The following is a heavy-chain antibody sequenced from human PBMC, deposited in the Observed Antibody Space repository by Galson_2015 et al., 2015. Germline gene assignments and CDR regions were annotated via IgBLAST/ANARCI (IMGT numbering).Heavy chain of an antibody. CDR2: ISTTSSSI. Sequence: SLRLSCAASGFTFNTYTMNWVRQGPGKGLEWVSYISTTSSSIFYADSVKGRFTVSRDNAKNSLYLQMDSLRDEDTAVYYCGRTGIRDVDYYHYMDVWGKGTTVTVSS. CDR3: GRTGIRDVDYYHYMDV. J-gene: IGHJ6*03. D-gene: IGHD1-1*01. V-gene: IGHV3-48*02. CDR1: GFTFNTYT.